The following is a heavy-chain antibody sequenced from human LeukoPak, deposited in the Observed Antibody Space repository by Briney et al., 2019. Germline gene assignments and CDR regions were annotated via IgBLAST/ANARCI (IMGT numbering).Heavy chain of an antibody. Sequence: PSETLSLTCTVSGGSISSSSYYWGWIRQPPGKGLEWIGEINHSGSTNYNPSLKSRVTISVDTSKNQFSLKLSSVTAADTAVYYCARVPITMVRGVIIGIDYWGQGTLVTVSS. CDR1: GGSISSSSYY. CDR2: INHSGST. D-gene: IGHD3-10*01. V-gene: IGHV4-39*07. CDR3: ARVPITMVRGVIIGIDY. J-gene: IGHJ4*02.